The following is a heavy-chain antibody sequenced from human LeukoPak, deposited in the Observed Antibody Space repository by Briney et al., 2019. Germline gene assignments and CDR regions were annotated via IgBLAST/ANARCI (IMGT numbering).Heavy chain of an antibody. V-gene: IGHV4-39*01. Sequence: SETLSLTCTVYGGSISSTGYYWGWIRQPPGKGLEWLGNIYYTGSTYYDPSLKSRVTISVDTSKNQFSLKLSSVTAADTAVYYCARLYEGYCSGGSCYWFDPWGQGILVTVSS. CDR3: ARLYEGYCSGGSCYWFDP. CDR2: IYYTGST. J-gene: IGHJ5*02. D-gene: IGHD2-15*01. CDR1: GGSISSTGYY.